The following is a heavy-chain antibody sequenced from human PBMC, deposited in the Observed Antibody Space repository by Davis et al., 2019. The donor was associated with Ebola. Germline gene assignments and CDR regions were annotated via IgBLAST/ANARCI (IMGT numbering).Heavy chain of an antibody. CDR1: GYSISSGYY. CDR3: ARAPMRYYYDSSGYYAKYYFDY. J-gene: IGHJ4*02. V-gene: IGHV4-38-2*02. Sequence: SETLSLTCTVSGYSISSGYYWSWIRQPPGKGLEWIGEINHSGSTNYNPSLKSRVTISVDTSKNQFSLKLSSVTAADTAVYYCARAPMRYYYDSSGYYAKYYFDYWGQGTLVTVSS. CDR2: INHSGST. D-gene: IGHD3-22*01.